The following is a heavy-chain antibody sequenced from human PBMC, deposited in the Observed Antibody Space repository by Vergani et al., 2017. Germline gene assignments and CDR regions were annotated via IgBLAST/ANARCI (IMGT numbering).Heavy chain of an antibody. CDR3: ARETTVIGFDY. Sequence: QVQLQESGPGLVKPSETLSLTCTVSGGSISSYYWSWIRQPPGTGLEWIGYIYYSGSTNYNPSLNSRVTISVDTSKNQFSLKLSSVTAADTAVYYCARETTVIGFDYWGQGTLVTVSS. D-gene: IGHD4-11*01. V-gene: IGHV4-59*01. J-gene: IGHJ4*02. CDR2: IYYSGST. CDR1: GGSISSYY.